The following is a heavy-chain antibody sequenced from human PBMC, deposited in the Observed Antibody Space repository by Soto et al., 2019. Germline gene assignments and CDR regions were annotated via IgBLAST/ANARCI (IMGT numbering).Heavy chain of an antibody. CDR2: IYYSGST. J-gene: IGHJ4*02. CDR3: AREECTNGVCHPHYDY. D-gene: IGHD2-8*01. V-gene: IGHV4-59*01. CDR1: GGSISSYY. Sequence: SETLSLTCTVSGGSISSYYWSWIRQPPGKGLEWIGYIYYSGSTNYNPSLKSRVTISVDTSKNQFSLKLSSVTAADTAVYYCAREECTNGVCHPHYDYWGQGTLVTVSS.